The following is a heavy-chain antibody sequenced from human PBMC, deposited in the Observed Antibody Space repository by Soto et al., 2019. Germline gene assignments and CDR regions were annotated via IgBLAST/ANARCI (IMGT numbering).Heavy chain of an antibody. Sequence: ASVKVSCEASGYTFTNYGISWVRQAPGQGLEWMGWISAYNGNTNYAQKVQGRVTMTTDTSTTTAYMELRSLRSDDTAVYYCARDSGQSWFDPWGQGTLVTVSS. CDR3: ARDSGQSWFDP. J-gene: IGHJ5*02. CDR2: ISAYNGNT. V-gene: IGHV1-18*01. CDR1: GYTFTNYG.